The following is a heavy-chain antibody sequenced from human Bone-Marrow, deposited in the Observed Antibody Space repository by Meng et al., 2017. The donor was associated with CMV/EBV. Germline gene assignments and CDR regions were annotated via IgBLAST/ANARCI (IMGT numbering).Heavy chain of an antibody. J-gene: IGHJ4*02. V-gene: IGHV3-21*01. Sequence: GESLKISCAASGFTFSSYSMNWVRQAPGKGLEWVSSISSSSSYIYYADSVKGRFTISRDNAKNSLYLQMNSLRAEDTAVYYCARDFRIEARFDDWGQGTLVTVSS. CDR1: GFTFSSYS. CDR3: ARDFRIEARFDD. CDR2: ISSSSSYI. D-gene: IGHD3-10*01.